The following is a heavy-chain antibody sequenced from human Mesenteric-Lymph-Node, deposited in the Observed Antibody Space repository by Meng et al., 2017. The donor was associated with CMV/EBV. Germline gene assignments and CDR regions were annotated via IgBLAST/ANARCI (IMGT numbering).Heavy chain of an antibody. D-gene: IGHD3-16*01. V-gene: IGHV3-30*04. Sequence: SGFTFSSHAMHWVRQAPGKGLEWVAVSSYDGNIQYYTDSVKGRFTIFRDNSDNMLFLQMSSLRPDDTALYYCARDGGGFNSSPFDHWGQGTLVTVSS. J-gene: IGHJ4*02. CDR3: ARDGGGFNSSPFDH. CDR1: GFTFSSHA. CDR2: SSYDGNIQ.